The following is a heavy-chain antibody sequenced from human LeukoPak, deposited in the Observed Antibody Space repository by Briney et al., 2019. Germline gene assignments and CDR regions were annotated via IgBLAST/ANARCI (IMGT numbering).Heavy chain of an antibody. CDR2: IYYSGST. V-gene: IGHV4-39*01. CDR1: GGSISSSSYY. D-gene: IGHD3-3*01. CDR3: ARLSLQIRFLEWLSHGDAFDI. J-gene: IGHJ3*02. Sequence: PSETLSLACTVSGGSISSSSYYWGWIRQPPGKGLKWIGSIYYSGSTYYNPSLKSRVTISVDTSKNQFSLKLSPVTAADTAVYYCARLSLQIRFLEWLSHGDAFDIWGQGTMVTVSS.